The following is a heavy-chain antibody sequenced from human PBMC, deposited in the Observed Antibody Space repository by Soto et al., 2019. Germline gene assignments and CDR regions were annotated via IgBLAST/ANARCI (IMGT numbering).Heavy chain of an antibody. D-gene: IGHD3-22*01. V-gene: IGHV4-39*01. CDR3: ARQPYDSSDYFDY. CDR2: IYYSGTT. Sequence: SETLSLTCTVSGDSISSSTYYWGWIRQPPGKGLEWIGSIYYSGTTYYNPSLESRVTISVDTSRIHFSLKLISVAAADTAVYFCARQPYDSSDYFDYWGQGTLVTVSS. J-gene: IGHJ4*02. CDR1: GDSISSSTYY.